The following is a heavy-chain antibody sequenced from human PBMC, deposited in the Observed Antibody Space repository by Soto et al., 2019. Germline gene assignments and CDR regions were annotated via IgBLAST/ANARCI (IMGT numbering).Heavy chain of an antibody. CDR2: SHQSGNT. V-gene: IGHV4-4*02. CDR3: ATRDSSRFY. CDR1: GVSISSHDW. J-gene: IGHJ4*02. Sequence: QVQLQESGPGLVEPSGTLSLTCAVSGVSISSHDWWTCVRQPPGKGLEGIGESHQSGNTNYNSSLESRVTRSVDKSQNQSPLKLTSVTVADTAVYYCATRDSSRFYWGQGTLVTVSS. D-gene: IGHD6-13*01.